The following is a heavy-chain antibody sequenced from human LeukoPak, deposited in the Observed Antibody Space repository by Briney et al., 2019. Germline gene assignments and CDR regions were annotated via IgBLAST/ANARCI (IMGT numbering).Heavy chain of an antibody. J-gene: IGHJ4*02. CDR1: GYXFTSYW. D-gene: IGHD6-19*01. CDR3: ARPMGADSSGWYYY. V-gene: IGHV5-10-1*01. Sequence: GEXXKXSXXXXGYXFTSYWISWVRQMPGKGLEWXGRIDPSDSYTNYSPSFQGHVTISADKSISTAYLQWSSLKASDTAMYYCARPMGADSSGWYYYWGQGTLVTVSS. CDR2: IDPSDSYT.